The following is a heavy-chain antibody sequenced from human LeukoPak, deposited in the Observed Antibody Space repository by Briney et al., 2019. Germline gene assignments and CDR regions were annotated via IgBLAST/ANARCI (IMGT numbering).Heavy chain of an antibody. D-gene: IGHD3-22*01. J-gene: IGHJ5*02. Sequence: SQTLSLTCTVSGGSISSGGYYWSWIRQHPGKGLEWIGYIYYSGSNYYNPSLKSRVTISVDTSKNQFSLKLSSVTAADTAVYYCARGYDSSGYGFDPWGQGTLVTVSS. V-gene: IGHV4-31*03. CDR1: GGSISSGGYY. CDR3: ARGYDSSGYGFDP. CDR2: IYYSGSN.